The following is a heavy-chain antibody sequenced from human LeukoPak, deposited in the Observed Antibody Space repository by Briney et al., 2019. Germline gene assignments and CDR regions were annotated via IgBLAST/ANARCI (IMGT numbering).Heavy chain of an antibody. V-gene: IGHV1-58*02. CDR2: IVVGSGNT. J-gene: IGHJ5*02. CDR1: GFTFTSSA. Sequence: SVKVSCKASGFTFTSSAMQWVRQPRGQRLEWIGWIVVGSGNTNYAQKFQERVTITRDMSTSTAYMELSSLRSEDTAVYYCAATIPWMPKSEALFSWFDPWGQGTLVTVSS. D-gene: IGHD5-12*01. CDR3: AATIPWMPKSEALFSWFDP.